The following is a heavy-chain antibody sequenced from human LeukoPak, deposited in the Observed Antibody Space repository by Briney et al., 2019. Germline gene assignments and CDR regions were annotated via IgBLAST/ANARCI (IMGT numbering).Heavy chain of an antibody. V-gene: IGHV3-30*04. Sequence: TGGSLRLSCAASGFTFSSYAIHWVRQAPGKGLGWVALISSDGSKTYYADSVRGRFTLSRDNSKNTLFLQMNSLRDEDTAVYYCARSRGASGYYWVDNWGQGTLVTVSS. J-gene: IGHJ4*02. D-gene: IGHD3-22*01. CDR2: ISSDGSKT. CDR1: GFTFSSYA. CDR3: ARSRGASGYYWVDN.